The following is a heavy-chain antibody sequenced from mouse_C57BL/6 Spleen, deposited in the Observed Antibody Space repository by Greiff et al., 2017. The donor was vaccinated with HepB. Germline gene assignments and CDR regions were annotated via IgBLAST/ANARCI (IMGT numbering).Heavy chain of an antibody. CDR2: IRSKSNNYAT. J-gene: IGHJ4*01. V-gene: IGHV10-1*01. CDR1: GFSFNTYA. Sequence: EVQLVESGGGLVQPKGSLKLSCAASGFSFNTYAMNWVRQAPGKGLEWVARIRSKSNNYATYYAYSVKDRFTISRDDTESMLYLQMNNLKTEDTAMDDYVRHRIYYDYDVAMDYWGQGTSVTVAS. CDR3: VRHRIYYDYDVAMDY. D-gene: IGHD2-4*01.